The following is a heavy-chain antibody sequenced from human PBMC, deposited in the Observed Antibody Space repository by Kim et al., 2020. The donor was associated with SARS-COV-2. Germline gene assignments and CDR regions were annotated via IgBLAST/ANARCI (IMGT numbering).Heavy chain of an antibody. CDR2: IYYSGST. J-gene: IGHJ4*02. CDR1: GGSISSSSYY. V-gene: IGHV4-39*01. Sequence: SETLSLTCTVSGGSISSSSYYWGWIRQPPGKGLEWIGSIYYSGSTYYNPSLKSRVTISVDTSKNQFSLKLSSVTAADTAIYYCACGYYSRVDYWGQGSLVTVSS. CDR3: ACGYYSRVDY. D-gene: IGHD3-22*01.